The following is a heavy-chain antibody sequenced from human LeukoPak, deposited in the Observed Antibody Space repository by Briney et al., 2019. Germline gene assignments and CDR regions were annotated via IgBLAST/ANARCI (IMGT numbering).Heavy chain of an antibody. Sequence: SETLSLTCTVSGGSMSYYYWSWIRQLPGKGLEWIGYIYYSGSTNYNPSLKSRVTISVDTSKNQFSLKLSSVTAADTAVYYCARGGGDFDYWGQGTLVTVSS. CDR2: IYYSGST. D-gene: IGHD3-16*01. J-gene: IGHJ4*02. CDR1: GGSMSYYY. V-gene: IGHV4-59*01. CDR3: ARGGGDFDY.